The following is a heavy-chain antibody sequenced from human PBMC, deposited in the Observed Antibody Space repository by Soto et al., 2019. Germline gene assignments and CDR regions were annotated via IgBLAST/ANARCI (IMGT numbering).Heavy chain of an antibody. CDR2: IYYSGST. CDR1: GGSTRSYY. J-gene: IGHJ5*02. Sequence: SETLSLTCTVSGGSTRSYYWSWIRQPPGKGLEWIGYIYYSGSTNYNPSLKSRVTISVDTSKNQFSLKLSSVTAADTAVYYCARLGYCSSTSCSRGGWFDPWGQGTLVTVSS. CDR3: ARLGYCSSTSCSRGGWFDP. V-gene: IGHV4-59*01. D-gene: IGHD2-2*01.